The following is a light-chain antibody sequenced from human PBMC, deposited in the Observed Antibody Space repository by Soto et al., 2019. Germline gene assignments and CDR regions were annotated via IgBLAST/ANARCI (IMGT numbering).Light chain of an antibody. V-gene: IGKV3-20*01. J-gene: IGKJ5*01. CDR1: QSVSSSH. CDR2: GAS. CDR3: QQYGSSPVT. Sequence: IVLTQAPGTLALSPGERGTLSCRASQSVSSSHLVWYQQKPGQAPRLLIYGASSRATGIPDRFSGSGSGTDFTLTIRRLEPEDFAVYYCQQYGSSPVTFGQGTRLEI.